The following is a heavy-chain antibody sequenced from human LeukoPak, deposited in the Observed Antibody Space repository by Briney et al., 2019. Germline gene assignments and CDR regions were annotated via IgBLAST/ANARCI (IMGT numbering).Heavy chain of an antibody. Sequence: SFTSHSWGWVRQSPGKGLEWMAIIYPGDSDTRYSPSFQGQVTISADKSISTAYLQWSSLKASDAAMYYCARRGVYATSPFDYWGQGTLVTVSS. D-gene: IGHD2-8*01. J-gene: IGHJ4*02. CDR1: SFTSHS. CDR3: ARRGVYATSPFDY. V-gene: IGHV5-51*01. CDR2: IYPGDSDT.